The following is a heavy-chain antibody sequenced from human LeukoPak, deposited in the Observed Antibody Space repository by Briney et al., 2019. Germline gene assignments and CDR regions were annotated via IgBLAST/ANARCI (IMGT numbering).Heavy chain of an antibody. Sequence: ASVKVSCKASGYTFTGYFMHWVRQAPGQGLEWMGWINPNSGGTNYAQKFQGRVTMTRDTSISTAYMELSRLRSDDMAVYYCARAFYYGSGSHSIDYWGQGTLVTVSS. CDR1: GYTFTGYF. J-gene: IGHJ4*02. CDR3: ARAFYYGSGSHSIDY. V-gene: IGHV1-2*02. D-gene: IGHD3-10*01. CDR2: INPNSGGT.